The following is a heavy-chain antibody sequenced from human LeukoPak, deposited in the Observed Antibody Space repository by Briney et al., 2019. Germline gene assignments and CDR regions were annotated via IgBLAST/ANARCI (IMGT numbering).Heavy chain of an antibody. Sequence: PGGSLRLSCAASGFTFSSYGMHWVRQAPGKGLEWVAVISYDGSNKYYADSVKGRFTISRDNSKNTLCLQMNSLRAEDTAVYYCAKDRGYSYGPVFDYWGQGTLVTVSS. CDR1: GFTFSSYG. V-gene: IGHV3-30*18. J-gene: IGHJ4*02. CDR3: AKDRGYSYGPVFDY. D-gene: IGHD5-18*01. CDR2: ISYDGSNK.